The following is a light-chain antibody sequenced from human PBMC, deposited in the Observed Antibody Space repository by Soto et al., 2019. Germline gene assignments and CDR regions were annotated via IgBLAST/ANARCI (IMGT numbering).Light chain of an antibody. CDR3: LQHNGYPWT. CDR2: TAS. V-gene: IGKV1-17*01. Sequence: DIQMTQSPSSLSASVGDRVTITCRASQDIGNALTWYQQKPGNAPRRLIYTASTLQSGVPPRFSGSGSGTEFTLTVSSLQSEDFATYYCLQHNGYPWTFGQGTKVEI. CDR1: QDIGNA. J-gene: IGKJ1*01.